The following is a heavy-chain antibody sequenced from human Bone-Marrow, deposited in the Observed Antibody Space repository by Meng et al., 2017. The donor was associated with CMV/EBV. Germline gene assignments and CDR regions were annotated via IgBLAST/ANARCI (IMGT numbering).Heavy chain of an antibody. CDR2: ISWNSGDM. Sequence: GGSLRLSCAASGFTFDDYAMHWVRQAPGKGLEWVSGISWNSGDMGHADSVKGRFTISRDNAQNSLYLQMNTLRAEDTAVYFCARGFGAAVDIQEFDYWGQGTLVTVSS. CDR3: ARGFGAAVDIQEFDY. CDR1: GFTFDDYA. D-gene: IGHD3-16*01. V-gene: IGHV3-9*01. J-gene: IGHJ4*02.